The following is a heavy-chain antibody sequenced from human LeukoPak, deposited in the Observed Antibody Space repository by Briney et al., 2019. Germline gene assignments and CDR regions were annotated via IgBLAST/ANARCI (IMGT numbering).Heavy chain of an antibody. D-gene: IGHD1-14*01. CDR3: ARFPGGAEYRHYYYMDV. CDR1: GGSFSTYY. V-gene: IGHV4-4*07. Sequence: PSETLSLTCTVSGGSFSTYYWSWIRQPAGKGLEWIGHIYTSGTTNYNPSLKSRVTVSVDTSKNQFSLKLSSVTAADTAVYYCARFPGGAEYRHYYYMDVWGKGTTVTVSS. J-gene: IGHJ6*03. CDR2: IYTSGTT.